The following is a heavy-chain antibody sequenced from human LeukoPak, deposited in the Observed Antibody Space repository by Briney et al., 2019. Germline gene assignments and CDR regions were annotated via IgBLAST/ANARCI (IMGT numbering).Heavy chain of an antibody. CDR1: GGTFSSYA. Sequence: ASVKVSCKASGGTFSSYAISWVRQAPGQGLEWMGGIIPIFGTANYAQKFQGRVTITADESTSTAYMELSSLRSEDTAVYYCAIHYYDSSGYPKFDYWGQGTLVTVSS. CDR3: AIHYYDSSGYPKFDY. V-gene: IGHV1-69*13. CDR2: IIPIFGTA. J-gene: IGHJ4*02. D-gene: IGHD3-22*01.